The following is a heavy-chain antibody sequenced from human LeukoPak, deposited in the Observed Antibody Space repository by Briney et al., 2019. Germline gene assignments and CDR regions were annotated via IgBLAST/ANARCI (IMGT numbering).Heavy chain of an antibody. V-gene: IGHV3-13*01. D-gene: IGHD2-15*01. CDR2: SGTAGDT. J-gene: IGHJ3*02. Sequence: GGSLRLSCAASGFTFSSYDMHWVRQATGKGLEWFSASGTAGDTYYPGSVKGRFTISRENAKNPLYLKMKSLRAGDTAGYYGARGYGVVWGGDVAFDIWGKGTMVTVSS. CDR1: GFTFSSYD. CDR3: ARGYGVVWGGDVAFDI.